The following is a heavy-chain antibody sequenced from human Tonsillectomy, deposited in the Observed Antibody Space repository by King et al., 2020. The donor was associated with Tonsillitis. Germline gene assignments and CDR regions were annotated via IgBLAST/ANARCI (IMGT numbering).Heavy chain of an antibody. CDR1: GFTFSSYG. J-gene: IGHJ6*02. D-gene: IGHD4-17*01. CDR3: AKDTVTTDSFYYNGMDV. V-gene: IGHV3-23*04. CDR2: FRGSGGRT. Sequence: QLVESGGGFVQPGGSLRLSCAASGFTFSSYGMNWVRQAPGKGLQWVSSFRGSGGRTYYANFVTGRFTISRDNSKNMLYLQMNSLRAGDTAVYYCAKDTVTTDSFYYNGMDVWGQGTTVTVSS.